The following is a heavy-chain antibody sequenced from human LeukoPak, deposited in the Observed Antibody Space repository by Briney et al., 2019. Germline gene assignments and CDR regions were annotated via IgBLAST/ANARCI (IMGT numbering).Heavy chain of an antibody. Sequence: GGSLRLSCAASRFTFSSYAMSWVRQAPGKGLEWVSVIYSGGSTYYADSVKGRFTISRDNSKNTLYLQMNSLRAEDTAVYYCARDPEVGATWGQGTLVTVSS. V-gene: IGHV3-66*01. CDR3: ARDPEVGAT. CDR1: RFTFSSYA. D-gene: IGHD1-26*01. CDR2: IYSGGST. J-gene: IGHJ4*02.